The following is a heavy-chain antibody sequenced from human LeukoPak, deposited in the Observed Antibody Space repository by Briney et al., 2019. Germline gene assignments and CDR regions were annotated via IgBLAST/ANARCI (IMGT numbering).Heavy chain of an antibody. CDR1: GYTFITYY. J-gene: IGHJ4*02. CDR2: INPSGGST. CDR3: ARDSGGRYGGDY. V-gene: IGHV1-46*01. D-gene: IGHD2-15*01. Sequence: ASVKVSCKASGYTFITYYVHWERQAPGQGLEWMGIINPSGGSTTYAQKFQGRVTMTRDTSTSTVYMELSSLRSEDTAVYYCARDSGGRYGGDYWGQGTLVTVSS.